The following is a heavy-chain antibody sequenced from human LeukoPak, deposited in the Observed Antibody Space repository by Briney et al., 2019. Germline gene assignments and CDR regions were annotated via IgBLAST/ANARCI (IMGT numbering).Heavy chain of an antibody. Sequence: GGSLRLSCAASGFTFSSYGMHWVRQAPGKGLEWVAVISYDGSNKYYADSVKGRFTISRDNSKNTLYLQMNSLRAEDTAVYYCARGDARGYSYGHFHFDHWGHGTLVTVSS. V-gene: IGHV3-30*03. CDR2: ISYDGSNK. CDR1: GFTFSSYG. D-gene: IGHD5-18*01. CDR3: ARGDARGYSYGHFHFDH. J-gene: IGHJ4*01.